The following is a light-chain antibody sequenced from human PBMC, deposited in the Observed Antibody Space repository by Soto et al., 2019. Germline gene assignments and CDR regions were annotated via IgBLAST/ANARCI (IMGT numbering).Light chain of an antibody. CDR2: RAS. J-gene: IGKJ1*01. Sequence: DIQLTQSPSSLSASVGDRVTLTCRASQSISSWLAWYQQKPGMAPKLLISRASRLESGVPPRFSGSGSGTEFPLTITSLQPDDFATYYCQEYKSFTWTFGQGTKVEI. V-gene: IGKV1-5*01. CDR1: QSISSW. CDR3: QEYKSFTWT.